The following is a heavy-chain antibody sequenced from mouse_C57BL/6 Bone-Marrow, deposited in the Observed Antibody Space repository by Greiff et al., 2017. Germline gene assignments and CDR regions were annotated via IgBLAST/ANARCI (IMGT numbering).Heavy chain of an antibody. D-gene: IGHD2-5*01. V-gene: IGHV2-9-1*01. J-gene: IGHJ3*01. CDR1: GFPLPSYA. CDR3: ARYYSNYGLFAY. CDR2: IWTGGGT. Sequence: VQLQESGPGLLAPSQSLSIPCPVSGFPLPSYAISWVRQPPGKGLGWLGVIWTGGGTNYNSALKTRLSISKDNSKSLVFLKMNSLQTDDTARYYCARYYSNYGLFAYWGQGTLVTVSA.